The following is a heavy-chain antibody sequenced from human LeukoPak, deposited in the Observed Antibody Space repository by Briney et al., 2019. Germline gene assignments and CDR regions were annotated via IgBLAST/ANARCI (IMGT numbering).Heavy chain of an antibody. Sequence: SETLSLTCTVSGGSISSYYWSWIRQSPGKGLEWIGYVYYTGSTNYNPSFNSRATISVDTSKNQFSLKLSSVTAADTAVYYCATYPRAYNWFDPWGQGTLGTVSS. CDR2: VYYTGST. J-gene: IGHJ5*02. CDR3: ATYPRAYNWFDP. V-gene: IGHV4-59*01. CDR1: GGSISSYY.